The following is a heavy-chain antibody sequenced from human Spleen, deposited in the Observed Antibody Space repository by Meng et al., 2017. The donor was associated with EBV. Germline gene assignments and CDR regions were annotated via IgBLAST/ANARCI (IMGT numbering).Heavy chain of an antibody. J-gene: IGHJ4*02. V-gene: IGHV1-3*01. Sequence: LETSVSEMNKPCASVKSSCTDAGYIFTDYAKHWLRQVPGERLESIGWINDGDGSTKYSQSFQGRVTFTRDTSASTAYVELSSLKSEDTAVYYCAKLGGGRRGFWGQGTLVTVSS. D-gene: IGHD2-15*01. CDR3: AKLGGGRRGF. CDR2: INDGDGST. CDR1: GYIFTDYA.